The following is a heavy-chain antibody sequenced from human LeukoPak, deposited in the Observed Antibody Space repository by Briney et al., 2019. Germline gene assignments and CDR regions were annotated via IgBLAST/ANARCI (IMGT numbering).Heavy chain of an antibody. D-gene: IGHD2/OR15-2a*01. Sequence: GGSLRLSCAASGFTASSNYMSWVRQAPGRGLVWVSHINIDGSWTSYADSVKSRFTISKDNAKNTVYLQMNSLRAEDTAVYYFVSFYETYWGRGTLVTVSS. J-gene: IGHJ4*02. V-gene: IGHV3-74*01. CDR3: VSFYETY. CDR1: GFTASSNY. CDR2: INIDGSWT.